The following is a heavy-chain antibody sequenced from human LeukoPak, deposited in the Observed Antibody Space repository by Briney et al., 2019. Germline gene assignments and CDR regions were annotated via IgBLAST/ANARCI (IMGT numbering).Heavy chain of an antibody. CDR1: GYTFTSYG. Sequence: GASVKVSCKASGYTFTSYGISWVRQAPGQGLEWMGWISAYNGNTNYAQKLQGRVTMTTDASTSTAYMELRSLRSDDTAVYYCARVPPPITIFGVADTYNWFDPWGQGTLVTVSS. D-gene: IGHD3-3*01. V-gene: IGHV1-18*01. CDR2: ISAYNGNT. J-gene: IGHJ5*02. CDR3: ARVPPPITIFGVADTYNWFDP.